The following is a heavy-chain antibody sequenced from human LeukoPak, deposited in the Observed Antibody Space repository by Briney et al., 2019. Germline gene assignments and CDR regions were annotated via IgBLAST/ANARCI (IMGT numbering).Heavy chain of an antibody. CDR1: GGTFSSYA. J-gene: IGHJ4*02. CDR3: ARAGQGYCSGGSRHLDY. D-gene: IGHD2-15*01. V-gene: IGHV1-69*01. Sequence: SVKVSCKASGGTFSSYAISWVRQAPGQGLEWMGGIIPIFGTANYAQKFQGRVTITADESTSTAYMELSSLRSEDTAVYYCARAGQGYCSGGSRHLDYWGQGTLVTVSS. CDR2: IIPIFGTA.